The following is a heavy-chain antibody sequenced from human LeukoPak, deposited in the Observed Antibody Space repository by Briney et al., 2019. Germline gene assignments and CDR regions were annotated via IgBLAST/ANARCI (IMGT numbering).Heavy chain of an antibody. J-gene: IGHJ4*02. CDR2: ISGSGGST. Sequence: GGSLRLSCAASGFTFSSYAMSWVRQAPGKGLEWVSAISGSGGSTYYADSVKGRFTISRDNSKNTLYLQMNSLRAEDTAVYYCAKHLWRDLLWFGEGYYFGYWGQGTLVTVSS. D-gene: IGHD3-10*01. CDR3: AKHLWRDLLWFGEGYYFGY. CDR1: GFTFSSYA. V-gene: IGHV3-23*01.